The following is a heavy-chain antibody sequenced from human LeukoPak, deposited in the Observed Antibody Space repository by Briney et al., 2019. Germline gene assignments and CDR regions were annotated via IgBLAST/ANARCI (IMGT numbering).Heavy chain of an antibody. CDR3: ARGATFSGARPSLLDY. CDR2: IYHSGST. V-gene: IGHV4-38-2*02. Sequence: SETLSLTCTVSGYSISSGYYWGWIRQPPGKGLEWIGSIYHSGSTYYNPSLKSRVTISVDTSKNQFSLKLSSVTAADTAVYYCARGATFSGARPSLLDYWGQGTLVTVSS. D-gene: IGHD6-6*01. J-gene: IGHJ4*02. CDR1: GYSISSGYY.